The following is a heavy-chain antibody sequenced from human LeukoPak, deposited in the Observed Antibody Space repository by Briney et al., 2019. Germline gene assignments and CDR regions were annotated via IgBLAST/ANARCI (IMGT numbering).Heavy chain of an antibody. V-gene: IGHV4-59*12. D-gene: IGHD3-9*01. CDR2: IYYSGST. J-gene: IGHJ5*02. CDR1: GGSISSYY. CDR3: ARGPDYDILTDGFDP. Sequence: SETLSLTCTVSGGSISSYYWSWIRQHPGKGLEWIGYIYYSGSTYYNPSLKSRVTISVDTSKNQFSLKLSSVTAADTAVYYCARGPDYDILTDGFDPWGQGTLVTVSS.